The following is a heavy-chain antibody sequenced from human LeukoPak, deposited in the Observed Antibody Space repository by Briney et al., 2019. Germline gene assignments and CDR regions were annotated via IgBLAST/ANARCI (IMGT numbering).Heavy chain of an antibody. CDR2: ICPDGTVT. D-gene: IGHD6-13*01. J-gene: IGHJ4*02. Sequence: PGGSLRLSCAASGFTFSTYCMHWVRQAPGKGPMWVSRICPDGTVTNYADSVKARFIISRDNARNTVYLQMNSLRAEDTAVYYCASGTRHLSLDYWGQGTLVTVSS. V-gene: IGHV3-74*01. CDR1: GFTFSTYC. CDR3: ASGTRHLSLDY.